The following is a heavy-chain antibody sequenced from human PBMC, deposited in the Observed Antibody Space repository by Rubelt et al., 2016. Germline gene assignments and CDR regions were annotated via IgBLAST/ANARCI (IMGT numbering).Heavy chain of an antibody. CDR2: INAGNGNT. CDR1: GGTFSSYA. Sequence: QVRLVQSGAEVKKPGSSVKVSCKASGGTFSSYAISWVRQAPGQGLEWMGWINAGNGNTKYSQKCQGRVTITRDTSASTAYMELSSLRSEDTAVYYCARDLDGVGATDYWGQGTLVTVSS. J-gene: IGHJ4*02. V-gene: IGHV1-3*01. D-gene: IGHD1-26*01. CDR3: ARDLDGVGATDY.